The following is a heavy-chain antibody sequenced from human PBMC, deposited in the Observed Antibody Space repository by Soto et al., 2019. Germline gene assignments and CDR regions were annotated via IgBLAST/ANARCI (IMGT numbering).Heavy chain of an antibody. J-gene: IGHJ3*02. CDR2: LYAGGAT. V-gene: IGHV3-53*01. CDR3: AGQRATGYGDPNDALDI. CDR1: GFSVSDNY. Sequence: EVQLVESGGGLIQPGGSLRLSCAASGFSVSDNYMNWVRQAPGKGLQWVSLLYAGGATFYADSVKGRFTISRDSSKNTLYLQMDSLRAEDTAVYYCAGQRATGYGDPNDALDIWGQGTVVSVSS. D-gene: IGHD4-17*01.